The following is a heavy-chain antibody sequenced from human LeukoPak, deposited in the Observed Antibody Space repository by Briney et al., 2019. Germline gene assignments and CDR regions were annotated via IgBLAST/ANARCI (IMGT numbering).Heavy chain of an antibody. J-gene: IGHJ4*02. Sequence: PGRSLRLSCAASGFTFTRYTMHWVRQAPGKGLEWVAVVLYDGSNKYYADSVKGRFTLSRDSSKNTLSLQMNTLRADDTAVYYCVRDNYGGILDFWGQGTLVTVSS. V-gene: IGHV3-30*04. D-gene: IGHD2-21*01. CDR2: VLYDGSNK. CDR1: GFTFTRYT. CDR3: VRDNYGGILDF.